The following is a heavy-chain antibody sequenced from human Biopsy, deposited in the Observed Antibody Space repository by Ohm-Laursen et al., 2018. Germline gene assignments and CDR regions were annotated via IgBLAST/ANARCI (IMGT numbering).Heavy chain of an antibody. CDR1: GFTFSVYA. V-gene: IGHV3-23*01. CDR3: AKVSPTILSSFDY. D-gene: IGHD3-9*01. J-gene: IGHJ4*02. Sequence: GSLRLSCTASGFTFSVYAMHWVRQAPGKGLEWVSSITSSGTSTDFADSVKGRFTISRDNSKNTLYLQMNSLRAEDTAVYYCAKVSPTILSSFDYWGQGTLVTVSS. CDR2: ITSSGTST.